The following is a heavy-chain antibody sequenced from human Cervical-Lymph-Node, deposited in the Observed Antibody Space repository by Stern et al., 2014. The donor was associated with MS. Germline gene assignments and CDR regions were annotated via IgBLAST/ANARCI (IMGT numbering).Heavy chain of an antibody. J-gene: IGHJ6*02. V-gene: IGHV3-33*01. D-gene: IGHD2-15*01. CDR3: AREGSRIKLLGGLDV. CDR2: IQFYSSSV. Sequence: VQLVESGGGVVQPGRSLRLSCVAAGITFRTSGLHWVRRAPGTGLEWEDFIQFYSSSVYHADSVKGRFTISRDNSKNTVSLQMNSLRAEDTAVYHWAREGSRIKLLGGLDVWGQGTTVTVSS. CDR1: GITFRTSG.